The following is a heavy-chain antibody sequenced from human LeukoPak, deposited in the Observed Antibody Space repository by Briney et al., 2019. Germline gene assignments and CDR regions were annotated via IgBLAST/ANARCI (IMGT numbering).Heavy chain of an antibody. Sequence: GGSLRLSCAASGFTFSSYAMSWVRRAPGKGLEWVSAISGSGGSTYYADSVKGRFTISRDNSKNTLYLQMNSLRAEDTAVYYCAKDMNYYDSTSDYWGQGTLVTVSS. V-gene: IGHV3-23*01. D-gene: IGHD3-22*01. J-gene: IGHJ4*02. CDR2: ISGSGGST. CDR1: GFTFSSYA. CDR3: AKDMNYYDSTSDY.